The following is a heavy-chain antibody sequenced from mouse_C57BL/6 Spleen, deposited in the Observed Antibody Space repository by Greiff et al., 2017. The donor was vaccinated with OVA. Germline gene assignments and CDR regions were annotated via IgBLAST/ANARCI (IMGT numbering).Heavy chain of an antibody. V-gene: IGHV14-1*01. CDR3: TTWGLDGYNCDY. CDR2: IDPGDGDT. Sequence: EVQLQQSGAELVRPGASVKLSCTASGFTFTDYYMHWVKQRPEQGLEWIGSIDPGDGDTEYAQKFQGKATLTADTSSNTAYLQLSSLTSEDTAVYYCTTWGLDGYNCDYWGQGTTLTVSA. CDR1: GFTFTDYY. D-gene: IGHD2-3*01. J-gene: IGHJ2*01.